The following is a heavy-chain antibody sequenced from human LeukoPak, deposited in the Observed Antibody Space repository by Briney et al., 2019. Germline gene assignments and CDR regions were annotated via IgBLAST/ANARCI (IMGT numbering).Heavy chain of an antibody. CDR2: IYYSGST. D-gene: IGHD6-19*01. Sequence: SETLSLTWTVSGGSINSYYWSWIRQPPGKGLEWIGYIYYSGSTHYNPSLKSRATISVDTSKNVFSLKLSSVTAADTAVYYCARDRVVSMAGTRARWFDPWGQGTLVTVSS. V-gene: IGHV4-59*01. CDR1: GGSINSYY. CDR3: ARDRVVSMAGTRARWFDP. J-gene: IGHJ5*02.